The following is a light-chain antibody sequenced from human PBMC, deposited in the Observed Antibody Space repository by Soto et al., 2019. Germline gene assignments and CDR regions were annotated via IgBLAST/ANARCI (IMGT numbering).Light chain of an antibody. CDR3: QHYNSYSEA. CDR2: KAS. J-gene: IGKJ1*01. Sequence: DIQMTQSPSTLSGSVGDRVTITCRASQTISSWLAWYQQKPGKAPKLLIYKASTLKSGVPSRFSGSGSGTEFTLTISSLQPDDFATYYCQHYNSYSEAFDQGT. CDR1: QTISSW. V-gene: IGKV1-5*03.